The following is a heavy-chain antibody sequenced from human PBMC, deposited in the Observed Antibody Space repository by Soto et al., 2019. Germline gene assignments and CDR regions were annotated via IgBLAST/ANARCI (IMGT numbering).Heavy chain of an antibody. V-gene: IGHV4-30-2*01. Sequence: SETLSLTCAVSGGSIGGAGYSWSWIRQPPGGGLEWIGYMYHSGTFLKSPSLKTRLTMSLDMSKNQFSLTLNSMTAADTAVYYCARAQFYSGSGNYNNLMFDAWGQGIQVTVSS. CDR1: GGSIGGAGYS. CDR3: ARAQFYSGSGNYNNLMFDA. J-gene: IGHJ5*02. CDR2: MYHSGTF. D-gene: IGHD3-10*01.